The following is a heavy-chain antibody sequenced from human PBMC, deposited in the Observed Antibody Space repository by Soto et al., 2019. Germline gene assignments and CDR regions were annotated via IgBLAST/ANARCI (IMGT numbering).Heavy chain of an antibody. D-gene: IGHD5-18*01. J-gene: IGHJ3*02. V-gene: IGHV6-1*01. CDR1: GDSVSSNSAA. CDR2: TYYRSKWYN. CDR3: ARWIQGSHAFGI. Sequence: SQTLPLTCSISGDSVSSNSAAWNWIRQSPSRGLEWLGRTYYRSKWYNDYAVSVKSRITINPDTSKNQFSLQLNSVTPEDTAAYYCARWIQGSHAFGIWGQGTTVTVSS.